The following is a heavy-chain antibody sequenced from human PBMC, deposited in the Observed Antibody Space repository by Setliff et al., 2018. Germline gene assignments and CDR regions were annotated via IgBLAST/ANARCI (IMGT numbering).Heavy chain of an antibody. CDR1: GFRFSDLY. D-gene: IGHD3-10*01. CDR2: SSSSRSI. CDR3: GRAGKPYGIDV. J-gene: IGHJ3*01. Sequence: PGGSLRLSCAASGFRFSDLYMSWVRQVPGKGLEWVSSSSSSRSISYANSVKGRFTVTRDNAMNSLYLQMDSLRVDDTAVYYCGRAGKPYGIDVWGQGTMVTVSS. V-gene: IGHV3-11*06.